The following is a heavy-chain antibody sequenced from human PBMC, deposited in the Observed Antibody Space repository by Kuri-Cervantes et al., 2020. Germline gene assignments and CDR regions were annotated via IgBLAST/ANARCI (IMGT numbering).Heavy chain of an antibody. J-gene: IGHJ3*02. CDR2: ISWNSGSI. D-gene: IGHD3-22*01. CDR1: GFTFDDYA. CDR3: AKDLGIVVVKDAFDI. V-gene: IGHV3-9*01. Sequence: GGSLRLSCAASGFTFDDYAMHWVRQAPGKGLEWASGISWNSGSIGYADSVKGRFTISRDNAKNSLYLQMNSLRAEDTALYYCAKDLGIVVVKDAFDIWGQGTMVTVSS.